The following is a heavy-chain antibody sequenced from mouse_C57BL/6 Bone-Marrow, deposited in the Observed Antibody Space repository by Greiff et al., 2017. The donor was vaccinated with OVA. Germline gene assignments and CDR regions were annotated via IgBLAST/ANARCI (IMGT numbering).Heavy chain of an antibody. D-gene: IGHD1-1*01. CDR2: IRSKSNNYAT. Sequence: EVQVVESGGGLVQPKGSLKLSCAASGFSFNTYAMNWVRQAPGKGLEWVARIRSKSNNYATYYADSVKDRFTISRDDSESMLYLQMNNLKTEDTAMYYCVRQGYGSSYGYAMDYWGQGTSVTVSS. CDR1: GFSFNTYA. V-gene: IGHV10-1*01. CDR3: VRQGYGSSYGYAMDY. J-gene: IGHJ4*01.